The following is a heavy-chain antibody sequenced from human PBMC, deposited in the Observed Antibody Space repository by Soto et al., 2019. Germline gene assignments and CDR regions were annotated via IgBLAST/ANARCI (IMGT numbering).Heavy chain of an antibody. V-gene: IGHV4-31*03. CDR3: ARDQRRYYGSGSYYNGNDAFDI. CDR2: IYYSGST. J-gene: IGHJ3*02. Sequence: QVQLQESGPGLVKPSPTLSLTCTVSGGSISSGGYYWSWIRQHPGKGLEWIGYIYYSGSTYYNPSLKSRVNISVDTSKNPFSLKLSSVTAADTAVYYCARDQRRYYGSGSYYNGNDAFDIWGQGTMVTVSS. D-gene: IGHD3-10*01. CDR1: GGSISSGGYY.